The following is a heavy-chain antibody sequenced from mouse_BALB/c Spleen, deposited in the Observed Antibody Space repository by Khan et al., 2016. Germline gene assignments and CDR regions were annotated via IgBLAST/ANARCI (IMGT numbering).Heavy chain of an antibody. V-gene: IGHV5-17*02. Sequence: EVELVESGGGLVQPGGSRKLSCAASGFTFSRFGMHWVRQAPEKGLEWVAYISSGSSTIYHADTLKGRFTISRDNPKHALFLQMTSRRSEDTAMYYGARGDYWGQGTTLTVSS. J-gene: IGHJ2*01. CDR1: GFTFSRFG. CDR3: ARGDY. CDR2: ISSGSSTI.